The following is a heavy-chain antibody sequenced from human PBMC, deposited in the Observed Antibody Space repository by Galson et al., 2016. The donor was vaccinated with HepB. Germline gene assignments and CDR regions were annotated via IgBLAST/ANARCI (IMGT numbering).Heavy chain of an antibody. CDR1: GDSISSGGYY. D-gene: IGHD2-21*02. V-gene: IGHV4-31*03. CDR3: ARDLSPSFGVTTIIGWMDL. CDR2: IYYSGGT. J-gene: IGHJ5*02. Sequence: TLSLTCTVSGDSISSGGYYWTWIRQHQGRGLEWIGYIYYSGGTYYNPSLESRVIISLDMSKNQFSLKLSSLTAADTAVYYCARDLSPSFGVTTIIGWMDLWGQGTLVTVSS.